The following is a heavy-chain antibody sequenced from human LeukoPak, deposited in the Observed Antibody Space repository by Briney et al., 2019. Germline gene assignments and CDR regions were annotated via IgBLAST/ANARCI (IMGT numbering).Heavy chain of an antibody. V-gene: IGHV3-23*01. J-gene: IGHJ4*02. D-gene: IGHD3-22*01. Sequence: GGSLRLSCAVSGFTLSNYGMSWVRQAPGKGLEWVAGISGSGGCTNYADSVKGRFTISRDNPKNTLYLQMNSLRAEDTAVYFCAKRGVVIRVILVGFHKEAYYFDSWGQGALVIVSS. CDR1: GFTLSNYG. CDR3: AKRGVVIRVILVGFHKEAYYFDS. CDR2: ISGSGGCT.